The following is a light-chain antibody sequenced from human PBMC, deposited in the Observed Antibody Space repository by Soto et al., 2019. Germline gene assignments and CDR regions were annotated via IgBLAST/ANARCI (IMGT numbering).Light chain of an antibody. CDR2: DTS. CDR1: QSVNSY. Sequence: EVVLAQSPATLSLSPGERATLSCRASQSVNSYLAWYQQKPGQAPRLLIYDTSNRATGIPARFSGSGSGTDFTLTITSLEPEDFAVYYCQQTSNWPPSITFGQGTRLEI. J-gene: IGKJ5*01. CDR3: QQTSNWPPSIT. V-gene: IGKV3-11*01.